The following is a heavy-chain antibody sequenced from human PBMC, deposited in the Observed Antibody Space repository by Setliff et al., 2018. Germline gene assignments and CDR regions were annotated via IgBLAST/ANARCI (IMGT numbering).Heavy chain of an antibody. CDR3: ARDWEQRGYYFDY. D-gene: IGHD1-26*01. CDR2: IYYSGST. CDR1: GGSISSSIYY. J-gene: IGHJ4*02. V-gene: IGHV4-39*02. Sequence: PSETLSLTCSVSGGSISSSIYYWGWIRQPPGKGLEWIGSIYYSGSTYYSPSLKRRVTISVDTSKNQFSLKLSSVTAADTAVYYCARDWEQRGYYFDYWGQGTLVTVSS.